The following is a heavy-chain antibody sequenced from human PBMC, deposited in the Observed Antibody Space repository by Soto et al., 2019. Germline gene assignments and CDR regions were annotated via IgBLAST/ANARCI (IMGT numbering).Heavy chain of an antibody. CDR2: ISYDGSNT. CDR1: GFIFSSFG. CDR3: AKDKGVFNWATSYFDY. J-gene: IGHJ4*02. Sequence: GGSLRLSCAASGFIFSSFGMHWFRQAPCKWLEWVAIISYDGSNTYYADSVKGRFTISRDNSRNTLYLQMNSLRAEDTAVYYCAKDKGVFNWATSYFDYWGQGALVTVSS. V-gene: IGHV3-33*06. D-gene: IGHD1-1*01.